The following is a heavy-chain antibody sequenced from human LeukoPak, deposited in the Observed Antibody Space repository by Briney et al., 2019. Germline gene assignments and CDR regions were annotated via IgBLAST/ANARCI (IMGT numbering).Heavy chain of an antibody. Sequence: GGSLRLSCSASGFTFSSYEMNWVRQAPGKGLEWISYITGSGDTIYYADSVKGRFTISRDNAKNSLYLQMNSLRAEDMALYYCAKDRRIAVSGTVPDFWGQGTLVTVSS. V-gene: IGHV3-48*03. J-gene: IGHJ4*02. CDR1: GFTFSSYE. CDR2: ITGSGDTI. D-gene: IGHD6-19*01. CDR3: AKDRRIAVSGTVPDF.